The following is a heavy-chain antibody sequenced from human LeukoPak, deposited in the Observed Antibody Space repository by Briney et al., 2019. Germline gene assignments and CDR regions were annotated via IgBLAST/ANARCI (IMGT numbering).Heavy chain of an antibody. D-gene: IGHD6-13*01. CDR3: ARVGKQLVLAAAKSLFDY. CDR2: INPNSGGT. Sequence: GASVKVSCKASGYTFTGYYMHWVRQAPGQGLEWMGWINPNSGGTNYAQKFQGRVTMTRDTSISTAYVELSRLRSDDTAVYYCARVGKQLVLAAAKSLFDYWGQGTLVTVSS. V-gene: IGHV1-2*02. J-gene: IGHJ4*02. CDR1: GYTFTGYY.